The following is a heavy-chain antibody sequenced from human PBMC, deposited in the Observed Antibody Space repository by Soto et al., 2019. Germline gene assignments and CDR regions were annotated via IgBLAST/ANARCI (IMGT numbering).Heavy chain of an antibody. CDR2: IKEDGSGK. CDR3: VSSGARTGDLLAFDI. CDR1: GFTFSSYW. Sequence: GGSLRLSCAASGFTFSSYWMSWVRQAPGKGLEWVANIKEDGSGKYYVDSVKGRFTISRDNAKNTLYLQMNSLRAEDRAVYYGVSSGARTGDLLAFDIWGQGTMVTVSS. D-gene: IGHD3-16*01. V-gene: IGHV3-7*03. J-gene: IGHJ3*02.